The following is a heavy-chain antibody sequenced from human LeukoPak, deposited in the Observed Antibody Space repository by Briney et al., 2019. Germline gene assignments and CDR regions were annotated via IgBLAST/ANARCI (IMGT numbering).Heavy chain of an antibody. Sequence: PSETLSLTCTVSGGSISSYYWSWIRQPPGKGLEWIGYIYYSGSTNYNPSLKSRVTISVDTSKNQFSLKLSSVTAADTAVYYCARRGDAWQILYSFDVWGQGTAVIVSS. CDR2: IYYSGST. V-gene: IGHV4-59*01. J-gene: IGHJ3*01. CDR3: ARRGDAWQILYSFDV. D-gene: IGHD2-15*01. CDR1: GGSISSYY.